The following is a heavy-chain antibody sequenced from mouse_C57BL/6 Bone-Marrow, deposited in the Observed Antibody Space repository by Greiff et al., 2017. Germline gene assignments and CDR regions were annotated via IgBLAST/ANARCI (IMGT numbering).Heavy chain of an antibody. V-gene: IGHV7-3*01. Sequence: EVQGVESGGGLVQPGGSLSLSCAASGFTFTDYYMSWVRQPPGKALEWLGFIRNKANGYTTEYSASVKGRFTISRDNSQSILYLQMNALRAEDSATYYCARYKGNSGFYSYYFDYRGQGTTLTVSS. D-gene: IGHD2-1*01. CDR3: ARYKGNSGFYSYYFDY. J-gene: IGHJ2*01. CDR2: IRNKANGYTT. CDR1: GFTFTDYY.